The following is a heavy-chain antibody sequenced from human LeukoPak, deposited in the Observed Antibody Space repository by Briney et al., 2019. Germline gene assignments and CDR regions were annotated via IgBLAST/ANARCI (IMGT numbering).Heavy chain of an antibody. Sequence: GDSLKISCKASGYSFTNSWIGWLRQMPGKGLEWMGIIYPGDSDTKYSPSFQGQVTISADKSITTAYLRWSSLKASDTAMYYCARPSGTYNRFDYWGQGTLVTVSS. CDR2: IYPGDSDT. CDR3: ARPSGTYNRFDY. J-gene: IGHJ4*02. V-gene: IGHV5-51*01. CDR1: GYSFTNSW. D-gene: IGHD1-26*01.